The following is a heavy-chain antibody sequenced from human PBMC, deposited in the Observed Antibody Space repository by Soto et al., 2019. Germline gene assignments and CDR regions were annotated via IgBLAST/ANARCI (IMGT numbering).Heavy chain of an antibody. D-gene: IGHD2-15*01. CDR1: GGCIPGSAFY. CDR3: ARHPTGFPNWIDP. CDR2: IYNSGV. Sequence: SGTLSLTRNVSGGCIPGSAFYWGWIPEPPGKGLEWIGSIYNSGVDYNPSLKSRVTISVDTSKTQFSLRMTSVTAADTALYYCARHPTGFPNWIDPWGQGIMVTVSS. V-gene: IGHV4-39*01. J-gene: IGHJ5*02.